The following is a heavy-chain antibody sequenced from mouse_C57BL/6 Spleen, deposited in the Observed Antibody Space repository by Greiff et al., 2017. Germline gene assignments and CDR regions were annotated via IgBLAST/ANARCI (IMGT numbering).Heavy chain of an antibody. J-gene: IGHJ1*03. CDR2: ISYDGSN. V-gene: IGHV3-6*01. CDR1: GYSITSGYY. Sequence: DVKLQESGPGLVKPSQSLSLTCSVTGYSITSGYYWNWIRQFPGNKLEWMGYISYDGSNNYNPSLKNRISITRDTSKNQFFLKLNSVTTEDTATYYCARTWYYYGSSYGYFDVWGTGTTVTVSS. CDR3: ARTWYYYGSSYGYFDV. D-gene: IGHD1-1*01.